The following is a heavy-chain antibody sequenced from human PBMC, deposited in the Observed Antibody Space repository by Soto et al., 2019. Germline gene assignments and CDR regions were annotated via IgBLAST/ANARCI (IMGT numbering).Heavy chain of an antibody. CDR3: ARPNSPATGGLDV. CDR2: IYYSGST. Sequence: SETLYLTCTVSGGSISSGGYYWSWIRQHPGKGLEWIGYIYYSGSTYYNPSLKSRVTISVDTSKNQFSLKLSSVTAADTAVYYCARPNSPATGGLDVWGQGTTVTVSS. D-gene: IGHD7-27*01. V-gene: IGHV4-31*03. J-gene: IGHJ6*02. CDR1: GGSISSGGYY.